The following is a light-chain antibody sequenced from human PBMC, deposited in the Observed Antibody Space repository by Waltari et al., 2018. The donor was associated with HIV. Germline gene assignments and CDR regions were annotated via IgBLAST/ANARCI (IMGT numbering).Light chain of an antibody. CDR1: QSVSGN. CDR2: AAS. J-gene: IGKJ2*01. V-gene: IGKV3-15*01. Sequence: ETVLTQSPVTLSVSPGERVTLSCRASQSVSGNLVWYQQKPGQAPRLLIYAASSRATDIPARFSGSGSGTDYTLTISNLQSEDSAVYYCQKNIHWPPYTFGQGTKLEIK. CDR3: QKNIHWPPYT.